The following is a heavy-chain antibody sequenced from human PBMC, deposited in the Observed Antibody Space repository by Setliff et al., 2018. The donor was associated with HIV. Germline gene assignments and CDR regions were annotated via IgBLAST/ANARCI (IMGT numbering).Heavy chain of an antibody. J-gene: IGHJ4*02. CDR2: ISSRGST. D-gene: IGHD3-3*02. V-gene: IGHV4-31*03. Sequence: PSETLSLTCTVSGVSISSGGYYWNWIRQHPGKGLEWIGYISSRGSTYYNPSLKSRITMSVDTSQNRVSLKLSSVTAADTAVYFCARLEKLDDISYFDYWGQGTLVTVSS. CDR1: GVSISSGGYY. CDR3: ARLEKLDDISYFDY.